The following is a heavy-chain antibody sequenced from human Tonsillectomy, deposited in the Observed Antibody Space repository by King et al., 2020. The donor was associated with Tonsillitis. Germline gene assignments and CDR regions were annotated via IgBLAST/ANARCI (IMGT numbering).Heavy chain of an antibody. Sequence: QLQESGPGLVKPSGTLSLTCAVSGYSISSGYYWGWIRQPPGKGLEWIGSIYHSGSTYYNASLKSRVTISVDTSKNQFSLKLSSVTAADTAVYYCAKAPTYYYYGMDVWGQGTTVTVSS. CDR2: IYHSGST. CDR3: AKAPTYYYYGMDV. J-gene: IGHJ6*02. CDR1: GYSISSGYY. V-gene: IGHV4-38-2*01.